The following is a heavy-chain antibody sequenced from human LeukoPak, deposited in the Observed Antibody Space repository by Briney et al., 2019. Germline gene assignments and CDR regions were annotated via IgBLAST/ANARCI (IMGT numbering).Heavy chain of an antibody. J-gene: IGHJ4*02. CDR3: ARTEIRSDILTGLNYFDY. V-gene: IGHV3-11*04. Sequence: GGSLRLSCAASGFTFSDHDMDWVRQAPGKGLEWVSYISSSGSTIYYADSVKGRFTISRDNAKNSLYLQMNSLRAEDTAVYYCARTEIRSDILTGLNYFDYWGQGTLVTVSS. D-gene: IGHD3-9*01. CDR2: ISSSGSTI. CDR1: GFTFSDHD.